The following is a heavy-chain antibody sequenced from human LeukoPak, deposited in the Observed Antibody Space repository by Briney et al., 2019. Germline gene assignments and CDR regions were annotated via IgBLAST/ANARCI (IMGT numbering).Heavy chain of an antibody. CDR3: ARDAYSSGWYSPDY. D-gene: IGHD6-19*01. V-gene: IGHV3-20*04. CDR1: GFTFDDYG. Sequence: GGSLRLSCAASGFTFDDYGMGWVRQAPGKGLEWVSGINWNGGSTGYADSVKGRFTISRDNAKNSLYLQMNSLRAEDTALYYCARDAYSSGWYSPDYWGQGTLVTVSS. J-gene: IGHJ4*02. CDR2: INWNGGST.